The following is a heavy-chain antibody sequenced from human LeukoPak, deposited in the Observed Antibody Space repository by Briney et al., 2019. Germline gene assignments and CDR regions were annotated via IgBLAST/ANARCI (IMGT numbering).Heavy chain of an antibody. CDR2: VNPQGSET. CDR3: ARARWSSTGWFLGY. CDR1: GFTFSSYW. D-gene: IGHD6-19*01. Sequence: GGSLRLSCAASGFTFSSYWMHWVRQAPGKGLVWVSRVNPQGSETSYADSVKGRFTISRDNAKDALHLQMNNLRAEDTAVYYCARARWSSTGWFLGYWGQGTLVTVSS. V-gene: IGHV3-74*01. J-gene: IGHJ4*02.